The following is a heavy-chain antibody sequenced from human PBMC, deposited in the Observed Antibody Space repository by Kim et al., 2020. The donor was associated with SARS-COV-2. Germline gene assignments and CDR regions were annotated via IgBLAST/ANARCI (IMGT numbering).Heavy chain of an antibody. Sequence: YNTSLKSRVTISVDTSKNQFSLKLSSVTAADTAVYYCARGEGSTSAPLDYWGQGTLVTVSS. D-gene: IGHD2-2*01. V-gene: IGHV4-34*01. CDR3: ARGEGSTSAPLDY. J-gene: IGHJ4*02.